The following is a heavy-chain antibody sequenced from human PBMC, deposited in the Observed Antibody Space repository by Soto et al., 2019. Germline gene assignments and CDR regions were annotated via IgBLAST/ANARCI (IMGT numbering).Heavy chain of an antibody. CDR1: GFSFSISP. D-gene: IGHD7-27*01. CDR3: ARDPKTSGGQHWAFNYFDS. Sequence: QVQLVESGGGVVQPGRSLRLSCAASGFSFSISPMHWVRQAPGKGPEWVALISYDGTNKFYADSVKGRLTISRDHSKSTLYLKVDSLRPEDAAVYYCARDPKTSGGQHWAFNYFDSWGQGTLVTVSS. V-gene: IGHV3-30-3*01. CDR2: ISYDGTNK. J-gene: IGHJ4*02.